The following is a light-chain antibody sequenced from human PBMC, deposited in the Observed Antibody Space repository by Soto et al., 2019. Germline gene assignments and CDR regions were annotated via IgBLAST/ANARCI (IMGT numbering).Light chain of an antibody. J-gene: IGLJ2*01. CDR3: SSYTTNITPVV. CDR1: SNDFVSYNR. Sequence: QSALTQPPSVSGSPGQSVTISCTGTSNDFVSYNRVSWYQQPPGTAPKLIIYEASNRPSGVPDRFSGSKSGNTASLTISGLQAADEADYYCSSYTTNITPVVFGGGTQLTVL. V-gene: IGLV2-18*02. CDR2: EAS.